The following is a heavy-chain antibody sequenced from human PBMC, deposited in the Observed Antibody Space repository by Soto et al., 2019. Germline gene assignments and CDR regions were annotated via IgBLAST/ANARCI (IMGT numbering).Heavy chain of an antibody. CDR1: GFTFTSYV. D-gene: IGHD3-16*02. Sequence: EVQLLESGGGLVQRGGSQRLSCAASGFTFTSYVMSWVRQAPGKGLEWVAGISGGGSTAFYADSVKGRFTISRDNAKNTLVLQMDSLRAEDTAVYYCAKDRGIIVKAGDAFDVWGQGTKVTVSS. CDR2: ISGGGSTA. CDR3: AKDRGIIVKAGDAFDV. J-gene: IGHJ3*01. V-gene: IGHV3-23*01.